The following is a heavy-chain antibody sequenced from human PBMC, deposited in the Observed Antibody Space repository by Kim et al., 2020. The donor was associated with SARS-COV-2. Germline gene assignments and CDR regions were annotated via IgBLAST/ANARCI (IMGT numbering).Heavy chain of an antibody. D-gene: IGHD6-13*01. J-gene: IGHJ3*02. CDR3: ARELGPNIAPHPTFDI. V-gene: IGHV3-30*01. Sequence: SVKGRFTISRDNSKNTLYLQMNSLRAEDTAVYYCARELGPNIAPHPTFDIWGQGTMVTVSS.